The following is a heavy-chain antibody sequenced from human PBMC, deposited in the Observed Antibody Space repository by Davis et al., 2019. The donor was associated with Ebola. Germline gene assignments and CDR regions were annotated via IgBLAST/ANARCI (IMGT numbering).Heavy chain of an antibody. CDR1: GFTFSNAW. Sequence: GESLKISCAASGFTFSNAWMSWVRQAPGKGLEWVGRIKSKTDGGTTDYAAPVKGRFTISRDDSKNTAYLQMNSLKTEDTAVYYCTSRFPGHDYGDYGWGQGTLVTVSS. D-gene: IGHD4-17*01. CDR3: TSRFPGHDYGDYG. J-gene: IGHJ4*02. CDR2: IKSKTDGGTT. V-gene: IGHV3-15*01.